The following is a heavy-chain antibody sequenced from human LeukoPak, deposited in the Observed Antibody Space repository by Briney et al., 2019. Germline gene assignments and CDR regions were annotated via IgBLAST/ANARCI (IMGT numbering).Heavy chain of an antibody. V-gene: IGHV4-39*07. CDR3: ARDWGIAAVGSLDY. J-gene: IGHJ4*02. CDR1: GGSISSSSYN. D-gene: IGHD6-13*01. CDR2: VYYSGST. Sequence: SETLSLTCTVSGGSISSSSYNWGWIRQPPGKGLEWIGSVYYSGSTYYNPSLKSRVTISVDTSKNQFSLKLSSVTAADTAVYYCARDWGIAAVGSLDYWGQGTLVTVSS.